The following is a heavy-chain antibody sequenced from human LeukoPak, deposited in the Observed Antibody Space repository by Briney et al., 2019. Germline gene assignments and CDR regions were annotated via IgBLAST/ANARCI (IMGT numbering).Heavy chain of an antibody. CDR3: ARSSVVPAAMAFDI. V-gene: IGHV4-39*07. CDR1: GGSISSSSYY. D-gene: IGHD2-2*01. J-gene: IGHJ3*02. Sequence: PSETLSLTCTVSGGSISSSSYYWGWIRQPPGKGLEWIGSIYYSGSTYYNPSLKSRVTISVDTSKNQFSLKLSSVTAADTAVYYCARSSVVPAAMAFDIWGQGTMVTVSS. CDR2: IYYSGST.